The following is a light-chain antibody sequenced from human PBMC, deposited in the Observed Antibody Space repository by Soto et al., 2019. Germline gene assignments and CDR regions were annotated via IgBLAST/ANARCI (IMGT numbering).Light chain of an antibody. CDR1: QSLRSS. V-gene: IGKV3-15*01. CDR3: QQYNNWPQT. J-gene: IGKJ1*01. CDR2: DAS. Sequence: PDTLSVSLGERATLSCRASQSLRSSLAWYQQKPGQAPRLLIYDASTRATGIPARFSGSGSGTDFTLTISGLQSEDFAVYYCQQYNNWPQTFGQGTKVDIK.